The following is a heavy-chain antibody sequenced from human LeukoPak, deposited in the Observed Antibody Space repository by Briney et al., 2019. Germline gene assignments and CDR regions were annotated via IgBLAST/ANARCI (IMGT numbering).Heavy chain of an antibody. V-gene: IGHV3-23*01. Sequence: GGSLRLSCVVSEFTFSDYYMSWIRQAPGKGLEWVSATSGSGGSTYYADSVKGRFTISRDNSKNTLYLQMNSLRAEDTAVYYCAKREGTSGYWGQGTLVTVSS. J-gene: IGHJ4*02. CDR1: EFTFSDYY. CDR2: TSGSGGST. CDR3: AKREGTSGY. D-gene: IGHD2-2*01.